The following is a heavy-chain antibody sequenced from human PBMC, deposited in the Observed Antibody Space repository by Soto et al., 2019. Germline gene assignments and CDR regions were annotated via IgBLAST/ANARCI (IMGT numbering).Heavy chain of an antibody. V-gene: IGHV1-69*13. Sequence: SVKVSCKTSGGTYNSLAISWVRQAPGQGLEWMGGIIPFFGTANYAQNFQGRITITAEESTSTVYLELSSLRSDDTAMYYCATHFSTETHTYVYYFDYWGQGVLVTVSS. CDR3: ATHFSTETHTYVYYFDY. D-gene: IGHD2-8*01. J-gene: IGHJ4*02. CDR2: IIPFFGTA. CDR1: GGTYNSLA.